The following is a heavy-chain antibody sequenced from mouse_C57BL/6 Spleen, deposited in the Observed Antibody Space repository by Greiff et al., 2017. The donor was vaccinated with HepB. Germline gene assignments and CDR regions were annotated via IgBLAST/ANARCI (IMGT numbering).Heavy chain of an antibody. CDR3: AIYGNYGSAMDY. CDR2: IDPSDSYT. CDR1: GYTFTSYW. V-gene: IGHV1-69*01. Sequence: VKLQESGAELVMPGASVKLSCKASGYTFTSYWMHWVKQRPGQGLEWIGEIDPSDSYTNYNQKFKGKSTLTVDKSSSTAYMQLSSLTSEDSAVYYCAIYGNYGSAMDYWGQGTSVTVSS. J-gene: IGHJ4*01. D-gene: IGHD2-1*01.